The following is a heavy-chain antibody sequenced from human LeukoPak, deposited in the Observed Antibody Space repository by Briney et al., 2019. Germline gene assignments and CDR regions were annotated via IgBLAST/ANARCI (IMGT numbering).Heavy chain of an antibody. Sequence: GESLRLSCAASGFTFRSSWMSWVRQAPGKGLEWVSYISSSSSTIYYADSVKGRFTISRDNAKNSLYLQMNNLRDEDTAVYYCARVLVRGVTVFDYWGQGTLVTVSS. J-gene: IGHJ4*02. CDR2: ISSSSSTI. V-gene: IGHV3-48*02. D-gene: IGHD3-10*01. CDR3: ARVLVRGVTVFDY. CDR1: GFTFRSSW.